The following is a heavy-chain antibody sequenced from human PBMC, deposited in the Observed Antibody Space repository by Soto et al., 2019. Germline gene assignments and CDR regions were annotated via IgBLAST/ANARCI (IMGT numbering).Heavy chain of an antibody. CDR3: ARDRGSDDPIDY. CDR2: IWHEGMNK. J-gene: IGHJ4*02. CDR1: GFTFSSYG. V-gene: IGHV3-33*01. Sequence: QVQLVESGGGVVQPERSLTLSCAASGFTFSSYGMHWVRQAPGKGLEWVAVIWHEGMNKYYADSVRGRFTISRDNSKNTLYLQRNSLRAEDTAVYYCARDRGSDDPIDYWGQGTLVTVSS. D-gene: IGHD3-10*01.